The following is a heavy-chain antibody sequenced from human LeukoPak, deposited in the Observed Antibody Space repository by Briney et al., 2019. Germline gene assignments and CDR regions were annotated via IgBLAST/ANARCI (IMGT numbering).Heavy chain of an antibody. CDR3: AKDRIVVVPAATAPGAFDI. CDR2: IKQDGSEK. CDR1: GFTFSSYW. V-gene: IGHV3-7*03. D-gene: IGHD2-2*01. Sequence: GGSLRLSCAASGFTFSSYWMSWVRQAPGKGLEWVANIKQDGSEKYYVDSVKGRFTISRDNAKNSLYLQMNSLRAEDTAVYYCAKDRIVVVPAATAPGAFDIWGQGTMVTVSS. J-gene: IGHJ3*02.